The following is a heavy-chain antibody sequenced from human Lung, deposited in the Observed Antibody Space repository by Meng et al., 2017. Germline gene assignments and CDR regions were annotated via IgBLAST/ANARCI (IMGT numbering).Heavy chain of an antibody. CDR2: IYHSGGT. J-gene: IGHJ4*02. CDR1: GGSISSSNW. CDR3: ARGLGEAVVPRTMFDY. Sequence: QVPRQGAGPGPVKPSGTLSLTCGVSGGSISSSNWWSWVRQPPGKGLEWIGEIYHSGGTKYNPSLKSRVTISVDKSKNQFSLKLSSVTAADTAVYYCARGLGEAVVPRTMFDYWGQGTLVTVSS. V-gene: IGHV4-4*02. D-gene: IGHD2-2*01.